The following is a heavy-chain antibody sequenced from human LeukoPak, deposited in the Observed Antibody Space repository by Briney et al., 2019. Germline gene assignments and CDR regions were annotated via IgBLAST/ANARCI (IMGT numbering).Heavy chain of an antibody. CDR3: AILPGYSSSWYEVDY. D-gene: IGHD6-13*01. J-gene: IGHJ4*02. V-gene: IGHV3-23*01. Sequence: GGSLRLSCVASGFTFSSYAMSWVRQAPGKGLEWVSGISGSGGSTYYADSVKGRFTISRDNSKNTLYLQMNSPRAEDTAVYYCAILPGYSSSWYEVDYWGQGTLVTVSS. CDR2: ISGSGGST. CDR1: GFTFSSYA.